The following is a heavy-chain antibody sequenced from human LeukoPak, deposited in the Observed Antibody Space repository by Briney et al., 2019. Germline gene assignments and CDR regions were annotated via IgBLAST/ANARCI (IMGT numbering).Heavy chain of an antibody. CDR2: ISGDGGRA. V-gene: IGHV3-43*02. D-gene: IGHD3-10*01. J-gene: IGHJ4*02. CDR3: AKTVGSGSYSLPFDY. Sequence: GGSLRLSCAASGFTFHDYVMHWVRQAPRKGLEWVSLISGDGGRAYYADSVKGRFTISRDNSKSSLYLQMNSLRSEDTALYYCAKTVGSGSYSLPFDYWGQGTLVTVSS. CDR1: GFTFHDYV.